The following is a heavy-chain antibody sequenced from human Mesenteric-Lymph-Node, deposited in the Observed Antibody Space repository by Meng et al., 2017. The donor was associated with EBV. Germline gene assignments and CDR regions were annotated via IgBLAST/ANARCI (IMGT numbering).Heavy chain of an antibody. D-gene: IGHD4-11*01. CDR3: ARATVTRNWFDP. CDR1: GGPFSSYA. J-gene: IGHJ5*02. Sequence: VQSGAVVKQPGASGKVSCKAPGGPFSSYAISWVRQAPGQGLEWMGIINPSVGSTTYAQKFQGRVSMTSDASTSTVYMELNSLRSEDTAIYYCARATVTRNWFDPWGQGTLVTVSS. CDR2: INPSVGST. V-gene: IGHV1-46*01.